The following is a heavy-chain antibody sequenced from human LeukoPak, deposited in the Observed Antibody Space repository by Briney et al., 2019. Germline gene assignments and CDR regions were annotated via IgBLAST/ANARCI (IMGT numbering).Heavy chain of an antibody. CDR1: GGSISSINYY. V-gene: IGHV4-39*07. D-gene: IGHD3-10*01. Sequence: KPSETLSLTCTVSGGSISSINYYWGWIRQPPGKGLEWIGSIYNSGSTYYNPSFKSRFIVSLDTSKNQFSLRLTSVTAADTAVYYCARDTTMAGNDYWGQGTLVTVSS. J-gene: IGHJ4*02. CDR3: ARDTTMAGNDY. CDR2: IYNSGST.